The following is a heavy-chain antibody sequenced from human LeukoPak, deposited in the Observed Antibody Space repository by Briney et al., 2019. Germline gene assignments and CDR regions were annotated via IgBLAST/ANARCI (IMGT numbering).Heavy chain of an antibody. D-gene: IGHD3-9*01. V-gene: IGHV4-34*01. CDR3: TRGQTGSYVYYYYYGMDV. CDR1: GGSFSGYY. J-gene: IGHJ6*02. Sequence: NPSETLSLTCAVYGGSFSGYYWTWIRQPPGKGLEWIGEINHSGSASYHPSLKSRVTISVDTSKNQFSLKLNSVTAADTAVYYCTRGQTGSYVYYYYYGMDVWGQGTTVTVSS. CDR2: INHSGSA.